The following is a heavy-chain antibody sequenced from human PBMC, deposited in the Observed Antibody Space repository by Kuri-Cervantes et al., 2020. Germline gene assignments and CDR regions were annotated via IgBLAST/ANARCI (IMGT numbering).Heavy chain of an antibody. J-gene: IGHJ2*01. CDR1: GCTFSSYA. D-gene: IGHD2-2*01. CDR3: ARVVVVVPDPNTGGWYFDI. V-gene: IGHV1-69*13. Sequence: SVKVSCKASGCTFSSYAISWVRQAPGQGLEWMGGINPIFGTANYAQKFQGRVTMTADESTSTAYMELSSLRSEDTAVYYCARVVVVVPDPNTGGWYFDIWGRGTLVTVSS. CDR2: INPIFGTA.